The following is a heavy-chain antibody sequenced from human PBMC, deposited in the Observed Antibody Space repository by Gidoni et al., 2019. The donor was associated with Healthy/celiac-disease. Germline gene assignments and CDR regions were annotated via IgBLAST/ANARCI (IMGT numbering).Heavy chain of an antibody. CDR1: GGSISSYY. Sequence: QVQLQESGPGLVKPSETLSLTCTVSGGSISSYYWSWIRQPPGKGLEWIGYIYYSGSTNYNPSLKSRVTISVDTSKNQFSLKLSSVTAADTAVYYCARASSSSSFYYYYGMDVWGQGTTVTVSS. D-gene: IGHD6-6*01. J-gene: IGHJ6*02. CDR3: ARASSSSSFYYYYGMDV. CDR2: IYYSGST. V-gene: IGHV4-59*01.